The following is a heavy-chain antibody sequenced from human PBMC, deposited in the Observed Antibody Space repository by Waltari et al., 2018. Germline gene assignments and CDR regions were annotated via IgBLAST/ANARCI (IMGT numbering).Heavy chain of an antibody. V-gene: IGHV4-34*01. Sequence: QVQLQQWGAGLLKPSETLSLTCAVYGGSFSGYYWSWIRQPPGKGLEWIGEINHSGSTNYNPSLKSRVTISVDTSKNQFSLKLSSVTAADTAVYYCARGPPPFLLYNWFDPWGQGTLVTVSS. J-gene: IGHJ5*02. CDR1: GGSFSGYY. CDR3: ARGPPPFLLYNWFDP. CDR2: INHSGST.